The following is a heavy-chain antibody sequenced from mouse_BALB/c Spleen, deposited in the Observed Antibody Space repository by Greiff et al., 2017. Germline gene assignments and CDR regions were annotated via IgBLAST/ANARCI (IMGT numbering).Heavy chain of an antibody. Sequence: VQLKQSGPELMKPGASVKISCKASGYSFTSYYMHWVKQSHGKSLEWIGYIDPFNGGTSYNQKFKGKATLTVDKSSSTAYMHLSSLTSEDSAVYYCARKEGYRSYAMDYWGQGTSVTVSS. CDR2: IDPFNGGT. J-gene: IGHJ4*01. V-gene: IGHV1S135*01. CDR3: ARKEGYRSYAMDY. D-gene: IGHD2-14*01. CDR1: GYSFTSYY.